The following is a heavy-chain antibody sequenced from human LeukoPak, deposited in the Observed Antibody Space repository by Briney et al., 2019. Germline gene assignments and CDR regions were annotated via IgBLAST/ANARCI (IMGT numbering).Heavy chain of an antibody. J-gene: IGHJ4*02. CDR1: GFTFSSYE. CDR3: ARELGYCSSIGCYARFDY. V-gene: IGHV3-48*03. CDR2: ISSSGSTI. Sequence: GGSLRLSCAASGFTFSSYEMNWVRQAPGKGLEWVSYISSSGSTIYYADSVKGRFTISRDNAKNSLYLQMNSLRAEDTAVYYCARELGYCSSIGCYARFDYWGQGTLSPSPQ. D-gene: IGHD2-2*01.